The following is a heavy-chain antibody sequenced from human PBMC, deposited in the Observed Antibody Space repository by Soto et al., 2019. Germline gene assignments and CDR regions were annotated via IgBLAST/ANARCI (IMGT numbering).Heavy chain of an antibody. CDR3: ARHESGYCSGGSCQAMDDY. CDR2: IYPGDSDT. CDR1: GYSFTSYW. D-gene: IGHD2-15*01. V-gene: IGHV5-51*01. Sequence: EVQLVQSGAEVKKPGESLKISCKGSGYSFTSYWIGWVRQMPGKGLEWMGIIYPGDSDTRYSPSFQGQVTISADKSISTAYLQWSSLKASDTAMYYCARHESGYCSGGSCQAMDDYWGQGTLVTVSS. J-gene: IGHJ4*02.